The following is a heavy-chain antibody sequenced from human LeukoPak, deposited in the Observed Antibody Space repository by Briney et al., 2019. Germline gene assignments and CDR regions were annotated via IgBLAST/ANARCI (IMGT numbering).Heavy chain of an antibody. CDR3: AVTFFGVVIPNWYFDL. V-gene: IGHV4-59*01. CDR2: IYYSGGT. J-gene: IGHJ2*01. D-gene: IGHD3-3*01. Sequence: SEALFLTCTVSGGSISSYYWSWIRPPPGKGLEWIGYIYYSGGTNYNPSLKSRVTISVDTSKNQFSLKLSSVTAADTAVYYCAVTFFGVVIPNWYFDLCGRGTLVTVSS. CDR1: GGSISSYY.